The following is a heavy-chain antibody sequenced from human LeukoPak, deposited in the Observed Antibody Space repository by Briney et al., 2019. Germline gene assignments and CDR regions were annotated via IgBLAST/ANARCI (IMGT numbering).Heavy chain of an antibody. CDR3: AKDRGYIAVRELDY. J-gene: IGHJ4*02. CDR1: GFTFSSYG. D-gene: IGHD6-19*01. CDR2: ISYDGSNK. Sequence: PGRSLRLSCAASGFTFSSYGMHWVRQAPGKGLEWVAVISYDGSNKYYAESVKGRFTISRDNSMNTLYLQINSLRADDTAVYYCAKDRGYIAVRELDYWGQGTLVTVSS. V-gene: IGHV3-30*18.